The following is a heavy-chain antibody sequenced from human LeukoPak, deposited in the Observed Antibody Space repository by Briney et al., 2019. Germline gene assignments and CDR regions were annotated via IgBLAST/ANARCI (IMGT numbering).Heavy chain of an antibody. D-gene: IGHD1-1*01. CDR3: ATYMLRDNWNVHTFDS. CDR2: IIPIFGTA. Sequence: GASVKVSCKASGGTFITYTTNWVRQAPGQGLEWMGGIIPIFGTANYAQKFQGRITITTDDSTSTAYMELSSLRSEDTAVYYCATYMLRDNWNVHTFDSWGQGTLVTVSS. CDR1: GGTFITYT. V-gene: IGHV1-69*05. J-gene: IGHJ4*02.